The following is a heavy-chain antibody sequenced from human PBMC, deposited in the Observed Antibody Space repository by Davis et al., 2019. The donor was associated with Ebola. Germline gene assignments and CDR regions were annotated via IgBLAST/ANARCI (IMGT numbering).Heavy chain of an antibody. CDR1: GGSVSSGSYY. Sequence: SETLSLTCTVSGGSVSSGSYYWSWIRQPPGKGLEWIGYIYYSGSTYYNPSLKSRVTISVDTSKNQFSLKVTSVTAADTAVYYCARGLGMGWFDPWGQGTLVTVSS. J-gene: IGHJ5*02. CDR2: IYYSGST. D-gene: IGHD6-13*01. V-gene: IGHV4-31*03. CDR3: ARGLGMGWFDP.